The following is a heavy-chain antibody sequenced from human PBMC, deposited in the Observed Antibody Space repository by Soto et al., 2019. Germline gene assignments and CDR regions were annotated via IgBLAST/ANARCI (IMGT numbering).Heavy chain of an antibody. CDR2: IIPIFDTA. Sequence: QVQLVQSGAEVKKPGSSVKDSCKASGGTFSSYAISWVRRAPGQGLEWMGGIIPIFDTADYAQKFQGRVTITADESTNTAYMELSSLRSEDTAVYYCAGHSSGVPGYYYGMDVWGQGTTVTVSS. CDR1: GGTFSSYA. D-gene: IGHD3-22*01. V-gene: IGHV1-69*12. J-gene: IGHJ6*02. CDR3: AGHSSGVPGYYYGMDV.